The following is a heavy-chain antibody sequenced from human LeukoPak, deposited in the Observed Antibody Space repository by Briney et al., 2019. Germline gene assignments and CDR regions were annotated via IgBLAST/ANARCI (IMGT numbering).Heavy chain of an antibody. V-gene: IGHV3-7*01. CDR1: GFMFSSYW. Sequence: QPGGSLRLSCAASGFMFSSYWMTWVRQAPGKGLECVANIKQDGSEKYYVDSVKGRFTISRDNAKNSLYLQMNSLRAEDTGVYYCAREEYCGGDCYTPWGQGTLVTVSS. D-gene: IGHD2-21*02. CDR2: IKQDGSEK. J-gene: IGHJ5*02. CDR3: AREEYCGGDCYTP.